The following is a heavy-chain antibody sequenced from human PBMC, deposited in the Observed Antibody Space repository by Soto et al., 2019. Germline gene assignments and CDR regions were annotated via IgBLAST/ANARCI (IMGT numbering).Heavy chain of an antibody. D-gene: IGHD2-2*02. Sequence: SETLSLTCTVSGGSISSYYWSWIRQPPGKGLEWIGYIYYSGGTNYNPSLKSRVTISVDTSKNQFSLKLSSVTAADTAVYYCARAQLGYCSSTSCYTDYFDYWGQGTLVTVSS. CDR3: ARAQLGYCSSTSCYTDYFDY. CDR2: IYYSGGT. J-gene: IGHJ4*02. CDR1: GGSISSYY. V-gene: IGHV4-59*01.